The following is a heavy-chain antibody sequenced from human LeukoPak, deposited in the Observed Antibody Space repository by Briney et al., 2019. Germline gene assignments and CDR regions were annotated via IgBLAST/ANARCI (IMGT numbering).Heavy chain of an antibody. CDR2: IYYSGST. V-gene: IGHV4-59*08. CDR1: GGSISSYY. CDR3: ARHTARGMDV. Sequence: SETLSLTCTVSGGSISSYYWSWIRQPPGKGLEWIGYIYYSGSTNYNPSLKSRVTISVDTSKNQFSLKPSSVTAADTAVYYCARHTARGMDVWGQGTTVTVSS. J-gene: IGHJ6*02. D-gene: IGHD5-18*01.